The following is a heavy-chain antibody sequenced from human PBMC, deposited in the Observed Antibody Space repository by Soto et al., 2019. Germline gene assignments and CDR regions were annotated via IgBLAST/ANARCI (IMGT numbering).Heavy chain of an antibody. CDR1: GGTFTNYI. J-gene: IGHJ6*03. D-gene: IGHD3-16*02. V-gene: IGHV1-69*02. CDR3: ARSFVIGHSGYMDV. CDR2: VIPIHGKA. Sequence: QVQLVQSGAEVKKPGSSVKVSCEASGGTFTNYIFSWVRQAPGQGLEWMGRVIPIHGKADYALKFQDRVTFTADECTKTVYREMRGLRPEGPALYVCARSFVIGHSGYMDVWGKGTAISVSS.